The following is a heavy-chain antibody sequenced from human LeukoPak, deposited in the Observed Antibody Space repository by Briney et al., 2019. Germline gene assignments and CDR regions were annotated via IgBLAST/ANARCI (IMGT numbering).Heavy chain of an antibody. J-gene: IGHJ4*02. Sequence: GGSLRLSSVASGFTVSSSFFTWVRQAPGKGLEWVSFIYTGDTTYYADSVKGRFTISTDNSKNTLHLQMNSLRAEDTAVYYCAKLAAAGTDYWGQGTLVTVSS. V-gene: IGHV3-53*01. D-gene: IGHD6-13*01. CDR2: IYTGDTT. CDR1: GFTVSSSF. CDR3: AKLAAAGTDY.